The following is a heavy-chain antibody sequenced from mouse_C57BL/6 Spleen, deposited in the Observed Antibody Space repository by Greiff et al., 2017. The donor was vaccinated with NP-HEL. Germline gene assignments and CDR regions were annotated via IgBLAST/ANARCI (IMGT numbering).Heavy chain of an antibody. J-gene: IGHJ1*03. CDR2: ISSGGSYT. V-gene: IGHV5-6*01. CDR3: ERVRDYDVNWYFDV. D-gene: IGHD2-4*01. CDR1: GFTFSSYG. Sequence: EVKLVESGGDLVKPGGSLKLSCAASGFTFSSYGMSWVRQTPDKRLEWVATISSGGSYTYYPDSVKGRFTISRDNAKNTLYLQMSSLKSEDTAMYYCERVRDYDVNWYFDVWGTGTTVTVSS.